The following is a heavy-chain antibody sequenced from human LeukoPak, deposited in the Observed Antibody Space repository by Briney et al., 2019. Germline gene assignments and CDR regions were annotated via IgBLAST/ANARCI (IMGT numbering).Heavy chain of an antibody. V-gene: IGHV3-53*01. CDR1: GFTVSSNY. CDR2: IYSGGST. CDR3: ATQSYGSGSWDYYYGMDV. Sequence: GGSLRLSCAASGFTVSSNYMSWVRQAPGKGLEWVSVIYSGGSTYYADSVKGRFTISRDNSKNTLYLQMNSLRAEDTAVYYCATQSYGSGSWDYYYGMDVWGQGTTVTVS. J-gene: IGHJ6*02. D-gene: IGHD3-10*01.